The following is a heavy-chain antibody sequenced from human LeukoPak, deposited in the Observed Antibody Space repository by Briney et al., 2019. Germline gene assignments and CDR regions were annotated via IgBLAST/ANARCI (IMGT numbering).Heavy chain of an antibody. CDR3: AKAGPIGYCSSTSCYEGGTFDY. Sequence: PGGSLRLSCAASGFTFSSYAMSWVRQAPGKGLEWVSAISGSGGSTYYADSVKGRFTISRDNSKNTLYLQMNSLRAEDTAVYYCAKAGPIGYCSSTSCYEGGTFDYWGQGTLVTVSS. V-gene: IGHV3-23*01. CDR1: GFTFSSYA. CDR2: ISGSGGST. D-gene: IGHD2-2*01. J-gene: IGHJ4*02.